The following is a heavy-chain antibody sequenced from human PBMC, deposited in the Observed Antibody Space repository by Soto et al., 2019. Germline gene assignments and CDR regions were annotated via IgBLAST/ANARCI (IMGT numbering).Heavy chain of an antibody. Sequence: GGSLRLSCAASGFTFSSYSMNWVRQAPGEGVEWGSYISSSSSTIYYADSVKGRFTISRDNAKYSLYLQMNSLRAEDTAVYYSARDLGTIFLYSPDAFDIWGEGTMLTVSS. D-gene: IGHD3-9*01. CDR1: GFTFSSYS. CDR2: ISSSSSTI. V-gene: IGHV3-48*01. J-gene: IGHJ3*02. CDR3: ARDLGTIFLYSPDAFDI.